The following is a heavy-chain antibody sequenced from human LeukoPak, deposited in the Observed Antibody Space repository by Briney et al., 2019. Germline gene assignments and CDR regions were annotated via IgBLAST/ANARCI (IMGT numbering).Heavy chain of an antibody. D-gene: IGHD6-13*01. CDR2: ISNDGNRK. V-gene: IGHV3-30*18. J-gene: IGHJ4*02. Sequence: GGSLRLSGAASGFSFSSDGMHWVRQAPGKGLEWVAFISNDGNRKYYADSVKGRFTISRDKSENTLYVQMNSLRAEDTAVYYCAKDRSTTWSLDYWGQGTLVTVSS. CDR3: AKDRSTTWSLDY. CDR1: GFSFSSDG.